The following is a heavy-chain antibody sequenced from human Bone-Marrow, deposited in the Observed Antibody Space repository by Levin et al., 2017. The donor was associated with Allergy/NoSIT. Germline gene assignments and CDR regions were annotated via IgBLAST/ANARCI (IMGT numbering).Heavy chain of an antibody. CDR2: INLSSGSA. D-gene: IGHD2-2*01. V-gene: IGHV1-46*01. Sequence: GASVKVSCKASGYTFTRYYMHWVRQAPGQGLEWLGVINLSSGSATYAQKFRGRVTMTRDTSTSTVYMEVSSLTSEDTAVYYCASDCTSNSCARYYGADVWGPGTTVTVSS. J-gene: IGHJ6*02. CDR1: GYTFTRYY. CDR3: ASDCTSNSCARYYGADV.